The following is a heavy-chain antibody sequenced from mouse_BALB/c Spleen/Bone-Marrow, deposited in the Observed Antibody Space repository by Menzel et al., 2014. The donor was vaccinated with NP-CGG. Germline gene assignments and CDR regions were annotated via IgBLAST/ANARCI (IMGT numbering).Heavy chain of an antibody. CDR2: IDPANGNT. J-gene: IGHJ4*01. V-gene: IGHV14-3*02. CDR3: ARVKLWSYAMDY. CDR1: GFNIKDTY. Sequence: EVQLQESGAELVRPGASVKLSCTASGFNIKDTYMHWVKQRPEQGLEWIGRIDPANGNTKYDPKFQGKATITADTSSNTAYPQLSSLTSEDTAVYYCARVKLWSYAMDYWGQGTSVTVSS. D-gene: IGHD1-1*02.